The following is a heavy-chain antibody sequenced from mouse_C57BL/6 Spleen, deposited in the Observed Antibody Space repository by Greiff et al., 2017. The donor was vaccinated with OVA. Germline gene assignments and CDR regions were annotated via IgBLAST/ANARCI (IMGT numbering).Heavy chain of an antibody. J-gene: IGHJ4*01. CDR1: GYSFTSYY. V-gene: IGHV1-66*01. CDR2: IYPGSGNT. D-gene: IGHD1-1*01. Sequence: VQLQQSGPELVKPGASVKISCKASGYSFTSYYIHWVKQRPGQGLEWIGWIYPGSGNTKYNEKFKGKATLTADTSSSTAYMQLSSLTSEDSAVYYCASSGSSPYYYAMDYWGQGTSVTVSS. CDR3: ASSGSSPYYYAMDY.